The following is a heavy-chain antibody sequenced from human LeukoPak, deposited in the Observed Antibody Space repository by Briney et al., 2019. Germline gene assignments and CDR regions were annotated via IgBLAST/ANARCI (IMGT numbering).Heavy chain of an antibody. CDR1: GGSIINHY. D-gene: IGHD6-19*01. CDR2: IYSSGSA. CDR3: ARDVRYASGWSTPES. J-gene: IGHJ5*02. V-gene: IGHV4-4*07. Sequence: PSETLSLTCTVSGGSIINHYWSWIRQPAGKGLQWIGGIYSSGSANYSPSLKSRVSMSIDTSNNHFSLNLTSVTAADTALYFCARDVRYASGWSTPESWGQGTLVTVSS.